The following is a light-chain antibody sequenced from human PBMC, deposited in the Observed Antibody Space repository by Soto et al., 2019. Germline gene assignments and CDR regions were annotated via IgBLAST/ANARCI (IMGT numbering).Light chain of an antibody. CDR3: QQYGSSPFT. J-gene: IGKJ3*01. V-gene: IGKV3-20*01. CDR2: GAS. Sequence: PGERATLSCRASQTVSSNNLAWYQQKRGQAPRLLIYGASSRAAAIPDRFRGSGSGTDFTLIISSLAPEDFAVYYCQQYGSSPFTFGPGTEVDIK. CDR1: QTVSSNN.